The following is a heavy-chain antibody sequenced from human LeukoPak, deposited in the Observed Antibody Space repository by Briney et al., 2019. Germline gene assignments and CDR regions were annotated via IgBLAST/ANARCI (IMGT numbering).Heavy chain of an antibody. CDR1: GGTFSSYA. J-gene: IGHJ4*02. CDR2: IIPIFGTA. CDR3: GSEYYYGSVLASALRD. Sequence: SVKVSCKASGGTFSSYAISWVRQAPGQGLEWMGGIIPIFGTANYAQKFQGRVTITADESTSTAYMELSSLRSEDTAVYYCGSEYYYGSVLASALRDWGQGTLVTVSS. D-gene: IGHD3-10*01. V-gene: IGHV1-69*13.